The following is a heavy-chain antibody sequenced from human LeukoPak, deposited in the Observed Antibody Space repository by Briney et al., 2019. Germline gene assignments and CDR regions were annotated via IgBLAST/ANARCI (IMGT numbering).Heavy chain of an antibody. CDR1: GYSFTSYW. CDR3: ARLAGYYDSSGIDLYYFDY. V-gene: IGHV5-51*01. CDR2: IYPGDSDS. D-gene: IGHD3-22*01. Sequence: GESLKISCKGSGYSFTSYWIGWARQMPGKGLEWMGMIYPGDSDSRYSPSFQGQVTISADKSITTAYLQWSSLKASDTAMYYCARLAGYYDSSGIDLYYFDYWGQGTLVTVSS. J-gene: IGHJ4*02.